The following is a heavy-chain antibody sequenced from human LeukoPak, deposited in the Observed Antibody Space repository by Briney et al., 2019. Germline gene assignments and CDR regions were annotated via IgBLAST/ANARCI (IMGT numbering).Heavy chain of an antibody. V-gene: IGHV3-23*01. Sequence: GGSLRLSCAASGFTFSSYAMSWVRQAPGKGLEWVSGISGGGTHYADSVKGRFTISRDNSKNTLYLQMNSLRAEDTAIYYCAKGADYVWGSYRPVWGQGTLVTVSS. D-gene: IGHD3-16*02. CDR2: ISGGGT. J-gene: IGHJ4*02. CDR3: AKGADYVWGSYRPV. CDR1: GFTFSSYA.